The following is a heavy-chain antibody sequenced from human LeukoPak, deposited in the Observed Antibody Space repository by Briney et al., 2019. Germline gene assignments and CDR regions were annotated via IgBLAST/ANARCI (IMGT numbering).Heavy chain of an antibody. Sequence: SETLSLTCTVSGGSISSYYWSWIRQPPGKGLEWIGYIYYSGSTNYNPSLKSRVTISVDTSKNQFSLKLSSVTAADTAVYYCARRRDFWSGYYPREENWFDPWGQGTLVTVSS. CDR2: IYYSGST. CDR3: ARRRDFWSGYYPREENWFDP. J-gene: IGHJ5*02. D-gene: IGHD3-3*01. V-gene: IGHV4-59*08. CDR1: GGSISSYY.